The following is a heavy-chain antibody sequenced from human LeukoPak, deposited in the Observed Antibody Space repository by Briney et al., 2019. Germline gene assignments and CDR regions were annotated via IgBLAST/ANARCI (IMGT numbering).Heavy chain of an antibody. CDR1: GHTFTRYY. Sequence: ASVRVCCKAAGHTFTRYYMHWGRQAPGQGVGWWGWINPNSGGTNYAQKFQGRVTMTRDTSISTAYMELSRLRSDDTAVYYCARDAGYCSGGSCYPPGLGWFDPWGQGTLVTVSS. J-gene: IGHJ5*02. D-gene: IGHD2-15*01. CDR3: ARDAGYCSGGSCYPPGLGWFDP. V-gene: IGHV1-2*02. CDR2: INPNSGGT.